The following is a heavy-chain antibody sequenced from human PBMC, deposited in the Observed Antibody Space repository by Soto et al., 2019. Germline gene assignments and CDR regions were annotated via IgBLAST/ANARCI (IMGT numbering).Heavy chain of an antibody. Sequence: SPTLSLTGAISWDSVSSNSAAWNWIRQSPSRGLEWLGRTYYRSKWYNDYAVSVKSRITINPDTSKNQFSLQLNSVTPEDTAVYYFASGQPLQFHFWGQGTLVTVFS. CDR1: WDSVSSNSAA. CDR2: TYYRSKWYN. V-gene: IGHV6-1*01. D-gene: IGHD1-1*01. CDR3: ASGQPLQFHF. J-gene: IGHJ4*02.